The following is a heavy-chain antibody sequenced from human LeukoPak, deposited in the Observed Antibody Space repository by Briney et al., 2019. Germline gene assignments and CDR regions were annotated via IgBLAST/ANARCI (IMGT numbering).Heavy chain of an antibody. CDR1: GGSISSYY. CDR2: IYTSGST. V-gene: IGHV4-4*09. J-gene: IGHJ4*02. Sequence: SETLSLTCTVSGGSISSYYWSWIRQPPGKGLEWIGYIYTSGSTNYNPSLKSRVTISVDTSKNQFSLKLSSVTAADTAVYYCAREGKTQTGGARRYFDYWGQGTLVTVSS. D-gene: IGHD7-27*01. CDR3: AREGKTQTGGARRYFDY.